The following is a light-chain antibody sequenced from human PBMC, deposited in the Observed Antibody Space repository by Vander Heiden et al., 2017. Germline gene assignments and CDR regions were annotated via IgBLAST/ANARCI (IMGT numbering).Light chain of an antibody. CDR1: SNNVGNQG. Sequence: QSGLTQPPSLSPGLPPTATLTCTGNSNNVGNQGAAWLQQHQGHPPKLLSYTNNNRPSGISERFSASTSGDTASLTITGLQPEDEADYYCSAWDTSLSARLFGGGTRLTVL. CDR2: TNN. CDR3: SAWDTSLSARL. J-gene: IGLJ2*01. V-gene: IGLV10-54*04.